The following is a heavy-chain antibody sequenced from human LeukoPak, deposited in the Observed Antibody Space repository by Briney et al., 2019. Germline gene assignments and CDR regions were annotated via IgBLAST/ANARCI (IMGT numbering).Heavy chain of an antibody. J-gene: IGHJ4*02. CDR3: ARFPDYGDCFDY. V-gene: IGHV1-2*02. CDR2: INPNSGGT. CDR1: GYTFTGYY. D-gene: IGHD4-17*01. Sequence: ASVKVSCKASGYTFTGYYMHWVRQAPGQGLEWMGWINPNSGGTNYAQKFQGRVTMTRDTSISTAYMELSRLRSDDTAVYYCARFPDYGDCFDYWGQGTLVTVSS.